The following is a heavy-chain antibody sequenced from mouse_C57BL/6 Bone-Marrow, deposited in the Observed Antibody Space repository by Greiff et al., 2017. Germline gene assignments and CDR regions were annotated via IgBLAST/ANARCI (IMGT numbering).Heavy chain of an antibody. J-gene: IGHJ2*01. D-gene: IGHD1-1*01. CDR3: ARMDITTVAEDFDY. V-gene: IGHV2-9-1*01. Sequence: VKLVESGPGLVAPSQSLSITCTVSGFSLTSYAISWVRQPPGKGLEWLGVIWTGGGTNYNSALKSRLSISKDNSKSQVFLKMNSLQTDDTARYYCARMDITTVAEDFDYWGQGTTLTVSS. CDR1: GFSLTSYA. CDR2: IWTGGGT.